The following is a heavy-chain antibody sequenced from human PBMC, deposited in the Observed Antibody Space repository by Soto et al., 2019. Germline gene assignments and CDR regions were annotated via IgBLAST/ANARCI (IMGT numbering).Heavy chain of an antibody. D-gene: IGHD2-8*01. Sequence: GSLRLSCAASGFSLSAYYMSWIRQAPGKGLEWVSYISFNGDVTRYSDSVEGRFTVSRDNAKKSLYLQMNSLRVEDTAVYYCARENGHPGHNYAMDVWGQGTTVTVSS. CDR3: ARENGHPGHNYAMDV. CDR2: ISFNGDVT. J-gene: IGHJ6*02. V-gene: IGHV3-11*01. CDR1: GFSLSAYY.